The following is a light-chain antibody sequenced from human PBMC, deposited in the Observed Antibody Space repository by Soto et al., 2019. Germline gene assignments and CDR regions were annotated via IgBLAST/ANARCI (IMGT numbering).Light chain of an antibody. J-gene: IGKJ4*01. CDR2: ATS. V-gene: IGKV1-39*01. CDR3: PQTFTRHRS. CDR1: RNIDTY. Sequence: DIQMAQSPSSLSASVGDRVTITFRASRNIDTYLSWYQQKAGKAPKLLIFATSTLQSGVPSRFSGSGSGTDFALAIITLQPEDFGTYHCPQTFTRHRSLGGRANVDI.